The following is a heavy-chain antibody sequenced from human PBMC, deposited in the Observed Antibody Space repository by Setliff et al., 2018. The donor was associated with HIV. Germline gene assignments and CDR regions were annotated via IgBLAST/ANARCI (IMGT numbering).Heavy chain of an antibody. CDR3: AREIGDYYDSSGYYPPTDYYYGMDV. CDR1: GYTFGSHG. Sequence: ASVKVSCKTSGYTFGSHGISWVRQAPGQGLEWMGWISAYNGNTNYAQKFQGRVTMTRDTSTNTAYMEVRSLRPVDTAVYYCAREIGDYYDSSGYYPPTDYYYGMDVWGQGTTVTVSS. V-gene: IGHV1-18*01. CDR2: ISAYNGNT. D-gene: IGHD3-22*01. J-gene: IGHJ6*02.